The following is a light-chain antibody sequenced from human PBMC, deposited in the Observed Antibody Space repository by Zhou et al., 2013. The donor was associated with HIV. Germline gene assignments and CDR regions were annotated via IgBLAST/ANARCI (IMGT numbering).Light chain of an antibody. CDR3: QSMTMPLD. CDR1: QGIRNS. V-gene: IGKV1-27*01. CDR2: SAS. Sequence: DIQMTQSPSSLSASVGDRVTITCRASQGIRNSLAWYQQKPGQVPKLLIYSASTLQSGVPSRFSGSGSGTDFTLTINSLQPEDVATYFCQSMTMPLDFGQGPRWKS. J-gene: IGKJ1*01.